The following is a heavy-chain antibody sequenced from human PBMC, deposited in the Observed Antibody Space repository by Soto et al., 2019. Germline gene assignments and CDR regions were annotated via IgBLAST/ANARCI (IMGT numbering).Heavy chain of an antibody. Sequence: KSSETLSLTCAVSGGSISSSNWWSWVRQPPGKGLEWIGEIYHSGSTNYNPSLKSRVTISVDKSKNQFSLKLSSVTAADTAVYYCPSRRLGIGSSSGHFTDDPWGQATLVISSS. CDR1: GGSISSSNW. J-gene: IGHJ5*02. D-gene: IGHD3-22*01. CDR3: PSRRLGIGSSSGHFTDDP. CDR2: IYHSGST. V-gene: IGHV4-4*02.